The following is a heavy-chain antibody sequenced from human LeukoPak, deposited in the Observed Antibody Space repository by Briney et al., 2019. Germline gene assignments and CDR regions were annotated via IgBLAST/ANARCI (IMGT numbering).Heavy chain of an antibody. J-gene: IGHJ4*02. CDR3: ARELRDSSGYYLAPFDY. V-gene: IGHV1-18*01. D-gene: IGHD3-22*01. CDR2: ISAYNGNT. CDR1: GYTFTSYG. Sequence: ASVKVSCKASGYTFTSYGISWVRQAPGQGLEWMGWISAYNGNTNYAQKLQGRVTITADESTTTAYMELSSLRSEDTAVYYCARELRDSSGYYLAPFDYWGQGTLVTVSS.